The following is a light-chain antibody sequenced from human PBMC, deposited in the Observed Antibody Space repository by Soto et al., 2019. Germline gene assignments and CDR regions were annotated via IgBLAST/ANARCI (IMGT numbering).Light chain of an antibody. CDR2: AAS. CDR1: QSVSRTY. J-gene: IGKJ1*01. CDR3: QQYGSSRWT. V-gene: IGKV3-20*01. Sequence: EIVLTQSPDTLSLFPGERATLSCRASQSVSRTYLAWYQQKPGQAPRPLISAASSRATGTPDRFSGSGSGTDFTLTISRLEPEDFAVYYCQQYGSSRWTFGQGTKVDIK.